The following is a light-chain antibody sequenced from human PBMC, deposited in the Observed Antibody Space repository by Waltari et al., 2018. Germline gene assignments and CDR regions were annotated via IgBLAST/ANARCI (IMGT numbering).Light chain of an antibody. Sequence: DIMMTQSPDSLDVSLGERATINCKSSQSVLYSSNNKKYLAWYQQKPGQPPKLLIYWASTRESGVPDRVSGSGSGTECTLTIASLQAEDVSVYYCQQYYSTPWTFGQGTKVEIK. CDR3: QQYYSTPWT. V-gene: IGKV4-1*01. CDR2: WAS. CDR1: QSVLYSSNNKKY. J-gene: IGKJ1*01.